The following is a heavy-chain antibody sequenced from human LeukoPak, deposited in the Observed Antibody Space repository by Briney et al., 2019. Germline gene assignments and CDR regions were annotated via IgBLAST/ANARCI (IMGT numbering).Heavy chain of an antibody. J-gene: IGHJ4*02. D-gene: IGHD3-22*01. V-gene: IGHV3-30-3*01. CDR2: ISYDGSNK. Sequence: PGGSLRLSCAASGFTFSSYAMHWVRQAPGKGLEWVAVISYDGSNKYYADSVKGRFTISIDNSKNTLYLQMNSLRAEDTAVYYCASPTQYYYDSSTSPHFDYWGQGTLVTVSS. CDR3: ASPTQYYYDSSTSPHFDY. CDR1: GFTFSSYA.